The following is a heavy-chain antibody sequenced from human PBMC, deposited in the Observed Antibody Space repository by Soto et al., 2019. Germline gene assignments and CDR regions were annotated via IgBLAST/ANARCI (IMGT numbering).Heavy chain of an antibody. CDR2: ISGSGGST. CDR1: GFTFSSYA. Sequence: VQLLESGGGLVQPGGSLRLSCAASGFTFSSYAMSWVRQAPGKGLEWVSAISGSGGSTYYADSVKGRFTISRDNSKNTLYLQMNSRRAEDTAVYYCAKDLGLYSGYDYDYWGQGTLVTVSS. V-gene: IGHV3-23*01. CDR3: AKDLGLYSGYDYDY. J-gene: IGHJ4*02. D-gene: IGHD5-12*01.